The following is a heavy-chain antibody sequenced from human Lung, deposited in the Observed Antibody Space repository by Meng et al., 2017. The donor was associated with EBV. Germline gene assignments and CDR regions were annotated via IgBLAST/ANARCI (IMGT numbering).Heavy chain of an antibody. CDR2: INPNNGGA. D-gene: IGHD3-22*01. CDR1: GYTFTGYY. Sequence: QVPLVRAGAEGRRPGASVKVSCKASGYTFTGYYMQWVRQAPGQGLEWMGRINPNNGGANYAQQFQGRVTMTTDTSISTAYMELSRLRSDDTAVYYCARDLSGYYSFVDYWGQGTLVTVSS. V-gene: IGHV1-2*06. CDR3: ARDLSGYYSFVDY. J-gene: IGHJ4*02.